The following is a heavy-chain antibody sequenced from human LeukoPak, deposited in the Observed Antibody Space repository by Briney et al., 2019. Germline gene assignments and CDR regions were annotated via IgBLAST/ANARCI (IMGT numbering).Heavy chain of an antibody. CDR1: GFTFSSYS. D-gene: IGHD2-2*01. Sequence: PGGSLRLSCAASGFTFSSYSMNWVRQAPGKGLEWVSSISSSSSYIYYADSVKGRFTIPRDNSKNTLYLQMNSLRAEDTAVYYCAKDKARVYCSSTSCYNYFDYRGQGTLVTVSS. CDR2: ISSSSSYI. J-gene: IGHJ4*02. V-gene: IGHV3-21*01. CDR3: AKDKARVYCSSTSCYNYFDY.